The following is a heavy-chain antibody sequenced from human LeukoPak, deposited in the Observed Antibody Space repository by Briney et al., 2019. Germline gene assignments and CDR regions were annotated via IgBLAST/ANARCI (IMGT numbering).Heavy chain of an antibody. CDR2: IYYRGRT. J-gene: IGHJ4*02. V-gene: IGHV4-59*01. CDR3: ARVLGCSTTSCYAAYIDS. D-gene: IGHD2-2*01. CDR1: GGXISSYY. Sequence: PSETLSLTCTVSGGXISSYYCIWIRQPPGKGRERLGHIYYRGRTNYNPSLKSRVTISVDTSKNQFSLKLSSVTAADTAVYYCARVLGCSTTSCYAAYIDSWGQGTLVTVSS.